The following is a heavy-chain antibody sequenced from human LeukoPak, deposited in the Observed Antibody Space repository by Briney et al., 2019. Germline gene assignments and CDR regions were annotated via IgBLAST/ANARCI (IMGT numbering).Heavy chain of an antibody. V-gene: IGHV4-30-4*01. CDR2: IYYSGST. D-gene: IGHD6-19*01. CDR1: GGSISSGDYY. J-gene: IGHJ4*02. Sequence: SETLSLTYTVSGGSISSGDYYWSWIRQPPGKGLEWIGYIYYSGSTYYNPSLKSRVTISVDTSKNQFSLKLSSVTAADTAVYYCARGVGPYSSGWYYFDYWGQGTLVTVSS. CDR3: ARGVGPYSSGWYYFDY.